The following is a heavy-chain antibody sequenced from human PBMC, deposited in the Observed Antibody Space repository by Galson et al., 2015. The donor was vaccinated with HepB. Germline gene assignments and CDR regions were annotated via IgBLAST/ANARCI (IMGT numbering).Heavy chain of an antibody. J-gene: IGHJ1*01. Sequence: SVKVSCKASGYTFTGYYMHWVRQAPGQGLEWMGWINPNSGGTNYAQKFQGRVTMTRDTSISTAYMELSRLRSDDTAVYYCARAVYYGSGSYYAEYFQHWGQGTLVTVSS. CDR1: GYTFTGYY. CDR2: INPNSGGT. D-gene: IGHD3-10*01. CDR3: ARAVYYGSGSYYAEYFQH. V-gene: IGHV1-2*02.